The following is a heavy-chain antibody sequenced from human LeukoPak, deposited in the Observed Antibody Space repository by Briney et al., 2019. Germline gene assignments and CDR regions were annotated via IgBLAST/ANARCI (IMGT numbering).Heavy chain of an antibody. V-gene: IGHV1-2*02. CDR2: INPNSGGT. Sequence: ASVKVSCKASGYTFTGYYMHWVRQAPGQGLEWMGWINPNSGGTNYAQKFQGRVTMTRDTSIRTAYMELSRLRSDDTAVYYCARTAAAGTLQYYYGMDVWGQGTTVTVSS. CDR1: GYTFTGYY. J-gene: IGHJ6*02. D-gene: IGHD6-13*01. CDR3: ARTAAAGTLQYYYGMDV.